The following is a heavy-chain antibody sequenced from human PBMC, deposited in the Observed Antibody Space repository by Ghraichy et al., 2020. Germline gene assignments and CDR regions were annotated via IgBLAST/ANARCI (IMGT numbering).Heavy chain of an antibody. V-gene: IGHV1-8*01. CDR1: GYTFTSYD. J-gene: IGHJ3*02. Sequence: ASVKVSCKASGYTFTSYDINWVRQATGQGLEWMGWMNPNSGNTGYAQKFQGRVTMTRNTSISTAYMELSSLRSEVTAVYYCARGSNKGYCSSTSCYKLPVHAFDIWGKGTMVTVSS. D-gene: IGHD2-2*02. CDR2: MNPNSGNT. CDR3: ARGSNKGYCSSTSCYKLPVHAFDI.